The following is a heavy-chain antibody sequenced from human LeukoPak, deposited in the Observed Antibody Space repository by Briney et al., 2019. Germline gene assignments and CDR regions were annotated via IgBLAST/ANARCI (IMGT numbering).Heavy chain of an antibody. CDR1: GFTFSTYW. CDR2: INNDGSTT. V-gene: IGHV3-74*01. CDR3: ANSISVAGTYAFNI. J-gene: IGHJ3*02. Sequence: GGSLRLSCEASGFTFSTYWMQLVPQAPGKGLLWVSFINNDGSTTSYADSVRGRFTISRDNAKNTLYLQMNSLRAEDTAVYYCANSISVAGTYAFNIWGQGTMVTVSS. D-gene: IGHD6-19*01.